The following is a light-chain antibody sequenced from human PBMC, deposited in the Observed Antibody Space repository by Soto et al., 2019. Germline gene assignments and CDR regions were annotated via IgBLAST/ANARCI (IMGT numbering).Light chain of an antibody. J-gene: IGLJ1*01. CDR1: SSNIGSST. CDR3: AAWDDSLNGYV. Sequence: QSALTQPPSASGTPGQRVTISCSGGSSNIGSSTVNWYQQLPGTAPKLLIYINNQRPSGVPDRFSGSKSGTSASLAISGLQSEDGADYYCAAWDDSLNGYVFGTGTKVTVL. CDR2: INN. V-gene: IGLV1-44*01.